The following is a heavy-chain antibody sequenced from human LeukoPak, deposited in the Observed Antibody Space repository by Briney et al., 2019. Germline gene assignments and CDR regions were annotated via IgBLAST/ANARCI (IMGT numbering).Heavy chain of an antibody. V-gene: IGHV3-33*01. CDR1: GFNFSNYG. D-gene: IGHD3-10*01. Sequence: GRSLRLSCAASGFNFSNYGMHWVRQALGKGLDWVAGIRYDGNEELYADSVRGRFTISRDNSRNILYLQMNSLSPEDTATYYCTPENDPSGKMGRFDPWGQGTLVTVSS. CDR3: TPENDPSGKMGRFDP. J-gene: IGHJ5*01. CDR2: IRYDGNEE.